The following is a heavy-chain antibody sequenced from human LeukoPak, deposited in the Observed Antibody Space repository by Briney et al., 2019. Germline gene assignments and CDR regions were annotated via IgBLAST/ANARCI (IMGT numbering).Heavy chain of an antibody. V-gene: IGHV5-51*01. CDR2: IYPGDSDT. Sequence: GESLQISCKGSGYSFTSYWIGWVRQMPGKGLEWMGIIYPGDSDTRYSPSFQGQVTISADKSISTAYLQWSSLKASDTAMYYCARGVYSSSWYGRLDYWGQGTLVTVSS. J-gene: IGHJ4*02. D-gene: IGHD6-13*01. CDR1: GYSFTSYW. CDR3: ARGVYSSSWYGRLDY.